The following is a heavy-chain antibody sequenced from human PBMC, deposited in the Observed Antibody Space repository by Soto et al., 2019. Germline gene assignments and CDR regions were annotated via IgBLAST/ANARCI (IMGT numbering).Heavy chain of an antibody. Sequence: EVQLVESGGGLVQPGGSLRLSCAASGFTFSTHSMNWVRQAPGKGLEWISYITSSSVTMYAESVKGRFTISRDNAKNSLYLQMNSQRAEDTGVYFCVGGVGFQLIYWGQGTLVTVSS. D-gene: IGHD2-2*01. CDR1: GFTFSTHS. CDR3: VGGVGFQLIY. J-gene: IGHJ4*02. V-gene: IGHV3-48*01. CDR2: ITSSSVTM.